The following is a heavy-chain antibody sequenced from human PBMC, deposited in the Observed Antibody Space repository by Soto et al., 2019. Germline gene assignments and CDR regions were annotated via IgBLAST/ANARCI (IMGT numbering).Heavy chain of an antibody. J-gene: IGHJ6*02. CDR3: ARLAARTYYYYGMDV. CDR2: IYYTGSI. Sequence: PSETLSLTCTASGGSLSNKYWSWIRQPPGKALEWIGYIYYTGSIKYNPSLESRVTLSLDTSKNQFSLKLSSVTAADTAVYYCARLAARTYYYYGMDVWGQGTTVTVS. D-gene: IGHD6-6*01. CDR1: GGSLSNKY. V-gene: IGHV4-59*01.